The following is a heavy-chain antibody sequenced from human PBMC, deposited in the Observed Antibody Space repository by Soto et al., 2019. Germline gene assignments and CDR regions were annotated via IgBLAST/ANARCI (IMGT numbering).Heavy chain of an antibody. V-gene: IGHV3-30*18. CDR1: GFTFISSG. D-gene: IGHD1-20*01. CDR3: AKEFHSWNYFDY. J-gene: IGHJ4*02. CDR2: ISYDGSNK. Sequence: GSLSLSCAASGFTFISSGMHWVRKAPGKGLEWVAVISYDGSNKFYADSVKGRFTISRDNFRNTLYLQMNSLRAEDTAVYYCAKEFHSWNYFDYWGQGTLVTVSS.